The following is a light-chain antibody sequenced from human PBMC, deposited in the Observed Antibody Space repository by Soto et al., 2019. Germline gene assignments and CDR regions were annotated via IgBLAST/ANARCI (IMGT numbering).Light chain of an antibody. CDR1: SSDVDGYNY. CDR3: SSYTSTRGWV. Sequence: QSALTQPASVSGSPGQSITISCTGTSSDVDGYNYVSWYQQHPGKAPKLMIYEVSNRPSGVSNRFSGSKSGNTASLTISGLQAEDEADYYCSSYTSTRGWVFGGGTKLTVL. J-gene: IGLJ3*02. V-gene: IGLV2-14*01. CDR2: EVS.